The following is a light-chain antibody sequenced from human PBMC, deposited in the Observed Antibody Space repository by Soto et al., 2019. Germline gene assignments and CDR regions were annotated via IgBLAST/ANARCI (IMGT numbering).Light chain of an antibody. CDR3: AEWDDTLNGMV. CDR2: RAS. J-gene: IGLJ2*01. V-gene: IGLV1-47*01. CDR1: SSNIGSNY. Sequence: QSVLTQPPSASGTPGQRVTISCSGSSSNIGSNYVYCYQQVPGTAPRLLMYRASQRPSGVPDRFSGSKSGTSASLAISGLRSEDEADYYCAEWDDTLNGMVFGGGTQLTVL.